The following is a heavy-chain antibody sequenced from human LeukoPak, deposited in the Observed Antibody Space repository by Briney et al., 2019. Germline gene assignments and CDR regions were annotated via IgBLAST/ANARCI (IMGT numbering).Heavy chain of an antibody. CDR3: AESDAPRVAFDI. CDR2: IYYSGGT. Sequence: PSETLSLTCTVSGGSISSSSYYWGWIRQPPGKGLEWIGSIYYSGGTYYNPSLKSRVTISVDTSKNQFSLKLSSVTAADTAVYYCAESDAPRVAFDIWGQGTMVTVSS. CDR1: GGSISSSSYY. V-gene: IGHV4-39*01. J-gene: IGHJ3*02.